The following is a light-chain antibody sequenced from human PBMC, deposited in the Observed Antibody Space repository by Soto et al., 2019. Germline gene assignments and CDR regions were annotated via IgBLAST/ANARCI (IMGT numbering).Light chain of an antibody. CDR3: QQLTSYPQIT. CDR1: QGFSSY. CDR2: AAS. Sequence: IQLTQSPSSLSASVGDRVTITCRASQGFSSYLAWYQQKPGKAPKLLIYAASTLRSGVPSRFSGSGSGTDFTLTISSLQPEDFATYYCQQLTSYPQITFGQGTRLENK. V-gene: IGKV1-9*01. J-gene: IGKJ5*01.